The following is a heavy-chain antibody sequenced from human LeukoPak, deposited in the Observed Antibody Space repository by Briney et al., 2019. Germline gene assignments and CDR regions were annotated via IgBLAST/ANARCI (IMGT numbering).Heavy chain of an antibody. J-gene: IGHJ4*02. CDR2: INPNDGDT. CDR1: GYTFTDYY. V-gene: IGHV1-2*02. Sequence: SVKVSCKASGYTFTDYYMHWVRQAPGQGFEWVGWINPNDGDTNYAQKFQGRVTMTRDTSISTAHMEVSRLRSDDTAVYYCARANFLYCSSSTCLFDYWGQGTLVTVSS. D-gene: IGHD2-2*01. CDR3: ARANFLYCSSSTCLFDY.